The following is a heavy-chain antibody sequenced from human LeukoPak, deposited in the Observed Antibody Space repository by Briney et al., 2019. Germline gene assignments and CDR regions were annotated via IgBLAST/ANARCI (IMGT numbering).Heavy chain of an antibody. Sequence: GGSLRLSCAAAGFRISDSSIHWVRQASGKGLEWVANINQDGSERNYVDSVKGRFTISRDNAKSSVFLQMNSLGAEDTAVYYCATHSDWRFDYWGQGTLVSVSS. D-gene: IGHD6-19*01. CDR2: INQDGSER. J-gene: IGHJ4*02. CDR1: GFRISDSS. V-gene: IGHV3-7*01. CDR3: ATHSDWRFDY.